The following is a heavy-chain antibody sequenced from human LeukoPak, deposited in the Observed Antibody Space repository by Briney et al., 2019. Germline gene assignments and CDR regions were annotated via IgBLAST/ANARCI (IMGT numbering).Heavy chain of an antibody. Sequence: SEALSLTCTVSGASISSYYWSWIRQPPGKGLEWMGYIYYRGSPKYNPSLKSRVTISIDTSKNQFSLKVSSVTAADTAVYYCARWTDCSSTNCYSDWFDPWGQGTLVTVSS. CDR1: GASISSYY. D-gene: IGHD2-2*02. CDR2: IYYRGSP. V-gene: IGHV4-59*08. CDR3: ARWTDCSSTNCYSDWFDP. J-gene: IGHJ5*02.